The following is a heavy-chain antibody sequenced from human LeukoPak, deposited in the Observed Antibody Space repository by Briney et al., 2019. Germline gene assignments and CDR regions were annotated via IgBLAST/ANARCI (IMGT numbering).Heavy chain of an antibody. V-gene: IGHV4-59*01. Sequence: SSETLSLTCTVSGGSISSYHWSWIRQPPGKGLEWIGYIYYSGSTNYNPSLKSRVTISVDTSKNQFSLKLSSVTAADTAVYYCARLLKYYDSTYYFDYWGQGTLVTVSS. D-gene: IGHD3-22*01. CDR3: ARLLKYYDSTYYFDY. CDR1: GGSISSYH. J-gene: IGHJ4*02. CDR2: IYYSGST.